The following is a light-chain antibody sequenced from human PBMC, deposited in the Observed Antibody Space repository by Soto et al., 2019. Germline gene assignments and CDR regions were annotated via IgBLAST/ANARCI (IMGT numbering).Light chain of an antibody. V-gene: IGKV3-20*01. CDR2: GAS. Sequence: EIVLTQSPGTLSLSPGERATLSCRASQTVSSNNLAWYQQKPGQAPRLLIYGASSRATAIPDRFSGSGSGTDFTLTLSSLEPEDFAVYYCQQAASSPITFGQGTRLEIK. CDR3: QQAASSPIT. J-gene: IGKJ5*01. CDR1: QTVSSNN.